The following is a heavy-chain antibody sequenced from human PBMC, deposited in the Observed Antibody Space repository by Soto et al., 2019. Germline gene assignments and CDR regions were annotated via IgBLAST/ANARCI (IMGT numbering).Heavy chain of an antibody. D-gene: IGHD6-19*01. CDR2: IYSGGST. J-gene: IGHJ3*02. Sequence: PGGSLRLSCAASGFTVTSHYMSWVRQAPGKGLEWVSVIYSGGSTYYAVSVKGRFTISRDNAKNSLYLQMNSLRAEDTAVYYCARGLGSSGWYSSWDAFDIWGQGTMVTV. CDR3: ARGLGSSGWYSSWDAFDI. CDR1: GFTVTSHY. V-gene: IGHV3-66*01.